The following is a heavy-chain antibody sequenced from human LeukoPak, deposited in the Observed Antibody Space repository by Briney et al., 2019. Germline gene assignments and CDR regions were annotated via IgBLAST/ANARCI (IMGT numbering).Heavy chain of an antibody. J-gene: IGHJ5*01. CDR3: AKPISGGLAVTADWFHP. D-gene: IGHD6-19*01. V-gene: IGHV3-23*01. Sequence: GGSLRLSCAASGFAFIVYAMSWLRQPPGKGLEWVSTINANSGTTSYAASVRGRFTISRDNSKNTLYLQLNTLRADDTATYYCAKPISGGLAVTADWFHPWGQGTLVVVSS. CDR1: GFAFIVYA. CDR2: INANSGTT.